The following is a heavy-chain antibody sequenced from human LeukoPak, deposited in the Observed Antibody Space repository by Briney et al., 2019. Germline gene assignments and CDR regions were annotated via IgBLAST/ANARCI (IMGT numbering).Heavy chain of an antibody. D-gene: IGHD3-3*01. J-gene: IGHJ6*02. CDR1: GFTFTTYT. V-gene: IGHV3-21*01. Sequence: GGSLRLSCAASGFTFTTYTMNWVRQAPGKGLEWVSSISTSNYYIYYADSVKGRFTISRDNAKNSLYLQMNSLRAEDTAVYYCASSEQGFWSGYLYYYGMDVWGQGTTVTVSS. CDR2: ISTSNYYI. CDR3: ASSEQGFWSGYLYYYGMDV.